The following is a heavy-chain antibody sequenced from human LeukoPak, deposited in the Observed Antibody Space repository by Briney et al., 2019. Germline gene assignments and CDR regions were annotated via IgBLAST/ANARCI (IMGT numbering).Heavy chain of an antibody. CDR3: TRAFSSWSDYFDY. J-gene: IGHJ4*02. D-gene: IGHD6-13*01. Sequence: SGGSLRLSCEASGFTFSDYWMSWVRQAPGKGLEWVAIIKGDGSEKFYVGSVKGRFTISRDNAKNSLYLQMDNLRAEDTAVYYCTRAFSSWSDYFDYWGQGTPVTVSS. V-gene: IGHV3-7*04. CDR1: GFTFSDYW. CDR2: IKGDGSEK.